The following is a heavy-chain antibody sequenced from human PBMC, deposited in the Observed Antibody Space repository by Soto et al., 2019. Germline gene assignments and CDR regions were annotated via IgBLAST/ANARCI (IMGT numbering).Heavy chain of an antibody. Sequence: PSLTCTVSGGSISSGGYYWSWIRQHPGKGLEWIGYIYYTGSTYYNPSLKSRVTISVDTSKSQFSLRLSSVTAADTAVYFCARDGRADGFFQHWGQGALVTVSS. J-gene: IGHJ1*01. CDR1: GGSISSGGYY. CDR3: ARDGRADGFFQH. CDR2: IYYTGST. V-gene: IGHV4-31*03.